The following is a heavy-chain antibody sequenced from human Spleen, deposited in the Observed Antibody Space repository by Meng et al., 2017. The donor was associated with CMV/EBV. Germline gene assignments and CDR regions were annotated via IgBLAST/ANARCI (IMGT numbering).Heavy chain of an antibody. CDR3: VIAVAGYFDY. D-gene: IGHD6-19*01. J-gene: IGHJ4*02. Sequence: ASVKVSCKASGYTFTSYDINWVRQATGQGLEWMGWIHPQSGVTNYAQKFQARVTLTRDTSTSTVYMELSSLRSEDTAVYYCVIAVAGYFDYWGQGTLVTVSS. V-gene: IGHV1-8*01. CDR2: IHPQSGVT. CDR1: GYTFTSYD.